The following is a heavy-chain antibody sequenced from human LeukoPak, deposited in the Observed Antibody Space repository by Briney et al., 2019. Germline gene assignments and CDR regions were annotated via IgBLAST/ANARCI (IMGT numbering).Heavy chain of an antibody. CDR3: AIDAIDSSGFDFDY. Sequence: PGDSLRLSCAASGFTFSEYYMTWIRQATGKGREWISYISTSAPTIYYPASVKGRFTISRDNPKNSLYLQMNSLRAEDTAVYYCAIDAIDSSGFDFDYWGQGTLVTVSS. J-gene: IGHJ4*02. D-gene: IGHD3-22*01. CDR2: ISTSAPTI. V-gene: IGHV3-11*01. CDR1: GFTFSEYY.